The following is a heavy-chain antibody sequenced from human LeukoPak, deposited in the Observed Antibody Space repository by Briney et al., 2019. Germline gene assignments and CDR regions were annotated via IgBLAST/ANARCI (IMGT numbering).Heavy chain of an antibody. CDR1: GFTVSSNY. CDR3: ARVDTAMDAFDI. J-gene: IGHJ3*02. CDR2: IYSGGST. D-gene: IGHD5-18*01. V-gene: IGHV3-53*01. Sequence: PGGSLRLSCAASGFTVSSNYMSWVRRAPGKGLEWVSVIYSGGSTYYADSVKGRFTISRDNSKNTLYLQMNSLRAEDTAVYYCARVDTAMDAFDIWGQGTMVTVSS.